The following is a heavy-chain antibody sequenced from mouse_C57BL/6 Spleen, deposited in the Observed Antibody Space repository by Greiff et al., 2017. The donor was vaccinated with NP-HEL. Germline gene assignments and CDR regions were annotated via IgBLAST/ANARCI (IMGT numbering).Heavy chain of an antibody. D-gene: IGHD2-3*01. CDR1: GYSITSGYY. Sequence: DVQLQESGPGLVKPSQSLSLTCSVTGYSITSGYYWNWIRQFPGNKLEWMGYISYDGSNNYNQSLKNRISITRDTSKNQFFLKLNSVTTEDTATYYWARVYDGYYYAMDYWGQGTSVTVSS. V-gene: IGHV3-6*01. J-gene: IGHJ4*01. CDR3: ARVYDGYYYAMDY. CDR2: ISYDGSN.